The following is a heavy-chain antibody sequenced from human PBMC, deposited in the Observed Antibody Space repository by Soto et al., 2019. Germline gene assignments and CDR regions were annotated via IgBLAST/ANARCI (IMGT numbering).Heavy chain of an antibody. CDR2: IGATGGNT. V-gene: IGHV3-23*01. J-gene: IGHJ4*02. CDR3: AKDRQTMDLNIVATTDY. CDR1: GFTFSSYA. D-gene: IGHD5-12*01. Sequence: GGSLRLSCAASGFTFSSYAMSWVRQAPGKGLEWVSGIGATGGNTYHADSVTGRFTISRDNSKNTLYLQMNSLRAEDTAVYYCAKDRQTMDLNIVATTDYWGQGTLVTVSS.